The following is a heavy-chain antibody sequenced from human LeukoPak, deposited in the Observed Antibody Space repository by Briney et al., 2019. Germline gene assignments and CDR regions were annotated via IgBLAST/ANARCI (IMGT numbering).Heavy chain of an antibody. V-gene: IGHV4-30-2*01. CDR2: IYHSGST. Sequence: SETLSLTCTVSGGSISSGGYYWSWIRQPPGKGLEWIGYIYHSGSTYYNPSLKSRVTISVDRSKNQFSLKLSSVTAADTAVYYCARQYSSSYYFDYWGQGTLVTVSS. D-gene: IGHD6-6*01. J-gene: IGHJ4*02. CDR1: GGSISSGGYY. CDR3: ARQYSSSYYFDY.